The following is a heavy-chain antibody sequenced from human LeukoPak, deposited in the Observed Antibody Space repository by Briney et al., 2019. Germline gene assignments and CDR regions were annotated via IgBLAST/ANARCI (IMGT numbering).Heavy chain of an antibody. Sequence: GASVKVSCTASGYTFTGYYMHWVRQAPGQGLEWMGWINPNSGDTNYAQKFQGRVTVTRDTSISTAYMELSWLRFDDTAVYYCARVGSSGWYVHPTLDYWGQGTLVTVSS. D-gene: IGHD6-19*01. V-gene: IGHV1-2*02. CDR3: ARVGSSGWYVHPTLDY. CDR1: GYTFTGYY. J-gene: IGHJ4*02. CDR2: INPNSGDT.